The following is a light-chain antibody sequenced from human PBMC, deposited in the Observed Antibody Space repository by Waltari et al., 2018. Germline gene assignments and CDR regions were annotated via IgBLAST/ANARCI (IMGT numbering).Light chain of an antibody. Sequence: DIQMTQSPSSLSASVGDRVTITCRASQSISSYLNWYQQKPGKAPKLLIYAASSLQSGVQSRFSGSGSGTDFTLTISSLQPEDFATYYCQQSYSTLMYTFGQGTKLEIK. J-gene: IGKJ2*01. CDR1: QSISSY. CDR2: AAS. V-gene: IGKV1-39*01. CDR3: QQSYSTLMYT.